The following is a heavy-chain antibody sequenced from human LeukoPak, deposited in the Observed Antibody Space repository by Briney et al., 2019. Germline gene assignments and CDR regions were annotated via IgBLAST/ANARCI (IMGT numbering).Heavy chain of an antibody. D-gene: IGHD3-22*01. J-gene: IGHJ4*02. Sequence: PSETLSLTCAVYGGSFSGYYWSWIRQPPGKGLEWIGEINHSGSTNYNPSLKSRVTISVDTSKNQFSLKLSSVTAADTAMYYCARSYDSSGYYHRRFDYWGQGTLVTVSS. V-gene: IGHV4-34*01. CDR3: ARSYDSSGYYHRRFDY. CDR2: INHSGST. CDR1: GGSFSGYY.